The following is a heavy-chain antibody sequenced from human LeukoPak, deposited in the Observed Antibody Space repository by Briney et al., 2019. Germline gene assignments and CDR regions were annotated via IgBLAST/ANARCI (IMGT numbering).Heavy chain of an antibody. CDR1: VDSFSDHY. Sequence: PSETLSLTCAVYVDSFSDHYWTWIRQPPGKGLEWIGEIHHSGSTNYRLSLKSRVSISVDRSKNQFSLKLTSVTAADMAVYYCARSPATSWSNFDYWGQGTLVTVSS. V-gene: IGHV4-34*01. CDR2: IHHSGST. J-gene: IGHJ4*02. D-gene: IGHD2-2*01. CDR3: ARSPATSWSNFDY.